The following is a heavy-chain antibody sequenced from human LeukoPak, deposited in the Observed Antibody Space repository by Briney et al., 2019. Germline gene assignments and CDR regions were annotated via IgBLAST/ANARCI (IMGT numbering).Heavy chain of an antibody. Sequence: SETLSLTCAVYGGSFSGYYWSWIRQPPGKGLEWIGETNHSGSTNYNPSLKSRVTISVDTSKNQFSLKLSSVTAADTAVYYRARGSIAAAGPFDYWGQGTLVTVSS. D-gene: IGHD6-13*01. CDR3: ARGSIAAAGPFDY. CDR2: TNHSGST. V-gene: IGHV4-34*01. J-gene: IGHJ4*02. CDR1: GGSFSGYY.